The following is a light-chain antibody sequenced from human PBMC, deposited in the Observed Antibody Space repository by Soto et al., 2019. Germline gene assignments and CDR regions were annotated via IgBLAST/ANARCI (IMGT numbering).Light chain of an antibody. J-gene: IGKJ1*01. V-gene: IGKV3-15*01. CDR3: QQYNKWPPDLT. Sequence: IVLTQSPGTLSLSPGERATLSCRAGQSVSSNYLAFYQQKPGQAPRLLIYGASTRATCIPARFSGRGSGTEFTLPIRRLQSEDFAGYYGQQYNKWPPDLTFGQGSKGDIK. CDR1: QSVSSN. CDR2: GAS.